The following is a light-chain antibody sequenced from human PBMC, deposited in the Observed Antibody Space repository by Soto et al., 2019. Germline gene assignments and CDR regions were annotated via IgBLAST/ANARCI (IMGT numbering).Light chain of an antibody. CDR3: QHYVERSPIT. CDR1: QSVSSR. V-gene: IGKV3-20*01. J-gene: IGKJ5*01. Sequence: EIVMTQSPCTLSLSPGERATLACRASQSVSSRLAWYQPKPGQAXRLLISGASSRATGIPDRFSGSGSGTDFTLTISRLEPEDFALYYCQHYVERSPITFGQGTRLEI. CDR2: GAS.